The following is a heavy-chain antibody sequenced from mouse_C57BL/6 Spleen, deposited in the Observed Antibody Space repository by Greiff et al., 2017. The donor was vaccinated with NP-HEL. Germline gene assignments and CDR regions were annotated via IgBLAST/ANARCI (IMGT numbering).Heavy chain of an antibody. J-gene: IGHJ3*01. Sequence: QVQLQQPGAELVKPGASVKLSCKASGYTFTSYWMHWVKQRPGQGLEWIGMIHPNSGSTNYNEKFKSKATLTVDKSSSTAYMQLSSLTSEDSAVYYGAREGIYYGNYVGWFAYWGQGTLVTVSA. D-gene: IGHD2-1*01. V-gene: IGHV1-64*01. CDR2: IHPNSGST. CDR3: AREGIYYGNYVGWFAY. CDR1: GYTFTSYW.